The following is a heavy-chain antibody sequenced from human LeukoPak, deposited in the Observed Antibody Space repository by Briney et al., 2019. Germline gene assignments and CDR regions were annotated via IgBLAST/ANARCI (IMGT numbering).Heavy chain of an antibody. D-gene: IGHD1-1*01. V-gene: IGHV3-9*03. J-gene: IGHJ4*02. Sequence: GGSLRLSCAASGFTLDDYAMHCVRQAPGKGLEWVSGISWNSGNIDYADSVKGRFTNSRDNAKNSLYLQMNSLRAEDMALYYCAKGYGSNNWNYFDYWGQGTLVTVSS. CDR3: AKGYGSNNWNYFDY. CDR2: ISWNSGNI. CDR1: GFTLDDYA.